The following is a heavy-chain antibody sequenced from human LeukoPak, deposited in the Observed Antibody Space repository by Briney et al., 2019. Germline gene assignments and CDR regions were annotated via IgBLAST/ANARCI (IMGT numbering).Heavy chain of an antibody. Sequence: SGPTLVNPTQPLTLTCTISGFSLSTSGVGVGWIRQPPVKALEWHTLHYWDDDKRYSPSLKSRLTITKDTSKNQVVLTMTNMDPVDTATYFCAHRGPGGLYVLFDYWGQGTLVTVSS. CDR1: GFSLSTSGVG. D-gene: IGHD2-2*02. CDR2: HYWDDDK. CDR3: AHRGPGGLYVLFDY. V-gene: IGHV2-5*02. J-gene: IGHJ4*02.